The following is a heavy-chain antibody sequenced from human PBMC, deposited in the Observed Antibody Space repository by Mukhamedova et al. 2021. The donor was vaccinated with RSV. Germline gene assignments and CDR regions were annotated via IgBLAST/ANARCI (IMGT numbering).Heavy chain of an antibody. D-gene: IGHD1-26*01. J-gene: IGHJ4*02. V-gene: IGHV3-48*02. CDR3: AREKSGSYYY. CDR2: ISSSSTI. Sequence: VEWVSYISSSSTIYYADSVKGRFTISRDNAKNSLYLQMNSLRDEDTAVYYCAREKSGSYYYWGQGTLVTVSS.